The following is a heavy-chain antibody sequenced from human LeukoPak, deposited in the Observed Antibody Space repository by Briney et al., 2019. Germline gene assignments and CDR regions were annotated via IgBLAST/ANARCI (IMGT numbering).Heavy chain of an antibody. J-gene: IGHJ2*01. CDR1: GGTFSSYA. CDR3: ARETTYYYDSSGYYAPPLNWYFDL. Sequence: GASVKVSCKASGGTFSSYAISWVRQAPGQGLEWMGGIIPIFGTANYAQKFQGRVTITADKSTSTAYMELSSLRSEDTAVYYCARETTYYYDSSGYYAPPLNWYFDLWGRGTLVTVSS. V-gene: IGHV1-69*06. D-gene: IGHD3-22*01. CDR2: IIPIFGTA.